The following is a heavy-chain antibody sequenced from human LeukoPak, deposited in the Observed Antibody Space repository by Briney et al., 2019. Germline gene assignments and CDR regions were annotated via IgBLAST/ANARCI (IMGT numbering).Heavy chain of an antibody. Sequence: SVKVSCKASGGTFSSYAVSWVRQAPGQGLEWIGGIIPIFATPDCAQKFRGRVSITTDGSTSTAYMELSSLRSEDTALYYCARGPLYYDLSTGYPPSEMYYFDYWGQGTLVTVSS. CDR2: IIPIFATP. CDR3: ARGPLYYDLSTGYPPSEMYYFDY. D-gene: IGHD3-9*01. J-gene: IGHJ4*02. CDR1: GGTFSSYA. V-gene: IGHV1-69*05.